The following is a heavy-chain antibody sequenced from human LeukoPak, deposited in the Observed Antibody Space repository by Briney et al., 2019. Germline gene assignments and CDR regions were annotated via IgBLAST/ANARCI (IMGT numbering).Heavy chain of an antibody. V-gene: IGHV3-74*01. CDR2: ISPDGKDT. CDR1: GFTFSNYW. D-gene: IGHD1-20*01. Sequence: PGGSLRFSCAASGFTFSNYWIYWVRQVPGKGLMWVSRISPDGKDTSHADSVKGRFTISRDNAKNTLYLQMNSLRAEDTAVYYCATYNWEYEADYWGQGTLVTVSS. J-gene: IGHJ4*02. CDR3: ATYNWEYEADY.